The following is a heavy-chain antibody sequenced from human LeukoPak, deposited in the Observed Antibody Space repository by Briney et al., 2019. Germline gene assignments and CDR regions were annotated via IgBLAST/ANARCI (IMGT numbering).Heavy chain of an antibody. J-gene: IGHJ3*02. D-gene: IGHD3-22*01. Sequence: SETLSLTCTVSGGSISSHYWSWIRQPPGKGLEWIGYIYYSGSTNYNPSLKSRVTISVDTSKNQFSLKLSSVTAADTAVYYCARDGYYDSSGYNDAFDIWGQGTMVTVSS. CDR3: ARDGYYDSSGYNDAFDI. CDR2: IYYSGST. V-gene: IGHV4-59*11. CDR1: GGSISSHY.